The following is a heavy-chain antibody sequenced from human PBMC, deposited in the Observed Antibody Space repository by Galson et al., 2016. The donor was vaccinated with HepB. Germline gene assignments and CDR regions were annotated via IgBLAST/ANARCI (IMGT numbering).Heavy chain of an antibody. CDR3: ARESNPYAYNGIWSGYFFALVR. CDR1: GFTFGSYW. J-gene: IGHJ3*02. CDR2: IHIDGSST. D-gene: IGHD3-3*01. V-gene: IGHV3-74*01. Sequence: SLRLSCAVSGFTFGSYWMHWVRQAPGKGLVWVSRIHIDGSSTNYADSVKGRFTISRDNTKNTLYLQMDSLRAEDTAVYYCARESNPYAYNGIWSGYFFALVRWRQGTMVTVSA.